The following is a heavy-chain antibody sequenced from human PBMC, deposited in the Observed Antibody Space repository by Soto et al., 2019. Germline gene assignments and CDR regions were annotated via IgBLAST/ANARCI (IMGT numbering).Heavy chain of an antibody. Sequence: ASVQVSCKASGYTFTSYGISWVRQAPGQGLEWMGWISAYNGNTNYAQKLQGRVTMTTDTSTSTAYMELRSLRSDDTAVYYCARGGRVTPYDYYYGMDVWGQGTTVTVSS. CDR3: ARGGRVTPYDYYYGMDV. CDR1: GYTFTSYG. CDR2: ISAYNGNT. V-gene: IGHV1-18*04. J-gene: IGHJ6*02. D-gene: IGHD3-16*01.